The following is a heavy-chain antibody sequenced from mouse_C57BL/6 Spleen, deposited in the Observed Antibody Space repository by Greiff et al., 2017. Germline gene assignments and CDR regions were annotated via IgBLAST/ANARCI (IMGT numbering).Heavy chain of an antibody. V-gene: IGHV14-2*01. CDR2: IGPEDGET. CDR3: ASDGSYGGEFDY. CDR1: GFNITDYY. J-gene: IGHJ2*01. Sequence: EVQLQQSGAELVKPGASVKLSCTASGFNITDYYMHWVKQRTEQGLEWIGRIGPEDGETKYAPNFQGKATITADTSYNTAYLQLSSLTSEDTAVYYGASDGSYGGEFDYWGQGTTLTVSS. D-gene: IGHD1-1*02.